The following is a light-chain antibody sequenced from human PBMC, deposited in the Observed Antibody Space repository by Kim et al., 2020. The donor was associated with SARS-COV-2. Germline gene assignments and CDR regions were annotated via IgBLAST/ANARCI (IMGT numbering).Light chain of an antibody. CDR3: QQYENWPRT. CDR1: QSVDRN. V-gene: IGKV3-15*01. J-gene: IGKJ1*01. CDR2: GAS. Sequence: EIVMTQSPATLSVSPGETVTLSCRASQSVDRNLAWYQQKPGQAPRVLIYGASTRATGLPARISGSGSGTDFTLTISSLQSEDFAVYYCQQYENWPRTFGQGTKGDIK.